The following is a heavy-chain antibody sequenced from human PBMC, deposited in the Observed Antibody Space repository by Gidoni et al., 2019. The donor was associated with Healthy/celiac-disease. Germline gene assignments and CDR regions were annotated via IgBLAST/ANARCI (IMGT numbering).Heavy chain of an antibody. J-gene: IGHJ2*01. Sequence: QVQLQASGPGLVTPSQPLSLTCTVSGGSIRRRGYYWSWCRQHPGKGLEWIGYTYYSGSTYYNPSLKSRVTISVDTSKNQFSLKLSAVTAADTAVYYCARGGGSGSYYNYWYFDLWGRGTLVTVSS. V-gene: IGHV4-31*03. CDR3: ARGGGSGSYYNYWYFDL. CDR1: GGSIRRRGYY. CDR2: TYYSGST. D-gene: IGHD3-10*01.